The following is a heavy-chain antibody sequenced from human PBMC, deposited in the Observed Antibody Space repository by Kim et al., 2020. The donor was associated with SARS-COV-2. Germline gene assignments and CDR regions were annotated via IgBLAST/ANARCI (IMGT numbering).Heavy chain of an antibody. Sequence: ASVKVSCKASGYTFTSYAMNWVRQAPGQGLEWMGWINTNTGNPTYAQGFTGRFVFSLDTSVSTAYLQISSLKAEDTAVYYCARDSAVRWDYYDSSGYSNWFDPWGQGTLVTVSS. CDR1: GYTFTSYA. CDR2: INTNTGNP. V-gene: IGHV7-4-1*02. D-gene: IGHD3-22*01. CDR3: ARDSAVRWDYYDSSGYSNWFDP. J-gene: IGHJ5*02.